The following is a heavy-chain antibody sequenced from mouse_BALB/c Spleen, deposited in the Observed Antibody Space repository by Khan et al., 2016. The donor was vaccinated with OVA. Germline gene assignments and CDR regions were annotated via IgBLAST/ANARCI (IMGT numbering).Heavy chain of an antibody. V-gene: IGHV14-3*02. CDR2: IDPPNGNT. CDR1: GLTFKDTY. CDR3: ARMARK. Sequence: VRLQQSGAELVKSWATVKLSCTASGLTFKDTYMHWLKQWPEQGLEWLGRIDPPNGNTKYDPKFHGKATRTADTSDNTAYLQLSSQTSEDTAVYYCARMARKWGQGTTLTVSS. J-gene: IGHJ2*01.